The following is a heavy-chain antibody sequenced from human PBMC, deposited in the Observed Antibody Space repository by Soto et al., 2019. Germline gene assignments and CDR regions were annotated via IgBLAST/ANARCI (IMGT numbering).Heavy chain of an antibody. CDR3: ARDTRLYSSSAINGNYYYYGMDV. CDR1: GGSISSSNW. CDR2: IYHSGST. V-gene: IGHV4-4*02. J-gene: IGHJ6*02. Sequence: PSETLSLTCAVSGGSISSSNWWSWVRQPPGKGLEWIGEIYHSGSTNYNPSLKSRVTIPVDKSKNQFSLKLSSVTAADTAVYYCARDTRLYSSSAINGNYYYYGMDVWGQGTTVTVSS. D-gene: IGHD6-6*01.